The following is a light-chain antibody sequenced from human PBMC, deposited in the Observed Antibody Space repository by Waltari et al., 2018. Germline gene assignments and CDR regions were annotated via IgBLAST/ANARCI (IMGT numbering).Light chain of an antibody. CDR1: SSSINY. J-gene: IGLJ3*02. Sequence: QSVLTQPPSASGTPGQRVTISCSGSSSSINYVYWYQQLPGTAPKLLLYRNNQRPSGVPDGFSGSKSDTSASLAIIGVRSEDEAHYYWAGWDDSLSGWVFGGGTKLTVL. CDR2: RNN. V-gene: IGLV1-47*01. CDR3: AGWDDSLSGWV.